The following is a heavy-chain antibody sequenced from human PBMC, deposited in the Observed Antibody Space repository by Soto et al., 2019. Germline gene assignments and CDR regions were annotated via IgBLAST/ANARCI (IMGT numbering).Heavy chain of an antibody. CDR2: IYYSGST. D-gene: IGHD3-3*01. Sequence: PSETLSLTCTVSGGSISSSSYYWGWIRQPPGKGREWIGSIYYSGSTYYNPSLKSRVTISVDTSKNQFSLKLSSVTAADTAVYYCARRNYDFWSGNFDYWGQGTLVTVSS. V-gene: IGHV4-39*01. CDR3: ARRNYDFWSGNFDY. CDR1: GGSISSSSYY. J-gene: IGHJ4*02.